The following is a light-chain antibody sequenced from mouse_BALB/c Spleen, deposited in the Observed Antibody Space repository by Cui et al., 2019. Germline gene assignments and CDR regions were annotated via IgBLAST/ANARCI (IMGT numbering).Light chain of an antibody. V-gene: IGKV4-57*01. CDR3: QQRSSYPFT. CDR1: SSVSY. J-gene: IGKJ4*01. CDR2: STS. Sequence: QFVRTQSPAIMSTSPGENVTITCSASSSVSYVHGYQQKPGTAPKLWIYSTSNLASGVPARFSGSGTGTSYSLTISRMEAEDAATYYCQQRSSYPFTFGSGTKLEIK.